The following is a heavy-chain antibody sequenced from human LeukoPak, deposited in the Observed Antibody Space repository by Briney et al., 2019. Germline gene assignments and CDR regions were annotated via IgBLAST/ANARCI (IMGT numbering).Heavy chain of an antibody. Sequence: GGSLRLSCAASGFTFSSYGMHWVRQAPGKGLEWVAVISYDGSNKYYADSVKGRFTISRDNSKNTLYLQMNSLRAEDTAVYYCARYRYYYDSSGYSGGMDVWGQGTTVTVSS. V-gene: IGHV3-30*03. J-gene: IGHJ6*02. CDR3: ARYRYYYDSSGYSGGMDV. CDR1: GFTFSSYG. D-gene: IGHD3-22*01. CDR2: ISYDGSNK.